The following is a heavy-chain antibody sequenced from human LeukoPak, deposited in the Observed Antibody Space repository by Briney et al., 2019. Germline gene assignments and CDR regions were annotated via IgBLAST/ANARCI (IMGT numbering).Heavy chain of an antibody. Sequence: ASVKVSCKASGYTFTGYYMHWVRQAPGQGLEWMGWINPNSGGTNYAQKFQGRVTMTRDTSISTAYMELSRLRSDDTAVYYCARNNVGAKVSSPGTFDYWGQGTLVTVSS. V-gene: IGHV1-2*02. J-gene: IGHJ4*02. CDR1: GYTFTGYY. CDR2: INPNSGGT. D-gene: IGHD1-26*01. CDR3: ARNNVGAKVSSPGTFDY.